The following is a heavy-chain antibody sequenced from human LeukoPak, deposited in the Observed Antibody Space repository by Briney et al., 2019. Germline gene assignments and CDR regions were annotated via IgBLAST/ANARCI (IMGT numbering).Heavy chain of an antibody. J-gene: IGHJ4*02. CDR2: IIPIFGTA. D-gene: IGHD6-19*01. Sequence: ASVKVSCKASGGTYSSYAISWVRQAPGQGLEWMGGIIPIFGTANYAQKFQGRVTITADKSTSTAYMELSSLRSEDTAVYYCARDDTSGFDYWGQGTLVTVSS. CDR3: ARDDTSGFDY. V-gene: IGHV1-69*06. CDR1: GGTYSSYA.